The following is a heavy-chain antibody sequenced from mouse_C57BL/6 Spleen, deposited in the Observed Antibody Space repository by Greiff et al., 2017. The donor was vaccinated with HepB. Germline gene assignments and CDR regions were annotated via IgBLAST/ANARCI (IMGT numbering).Heavy chain of an antibody. CDR1: GYTFTSYW. CDR3: ARGAYYSNYFDY. J-gene: IGHJ2*01. CDR2: IHPNSGST. V-gene: IGHV1-64*01. D-gene: IGHD2-5*01. Sequence: QLKQPGAELVKPGASVKLSCKASGYTFTSYWMHWVKQRPGQGLEWIGMIHPNSGSTNYNEKFKSKATLTVDKSSSTAYMQLSSLTSEDSAVYYCARGAYYSNYFDYWGQGTTLTVAS.